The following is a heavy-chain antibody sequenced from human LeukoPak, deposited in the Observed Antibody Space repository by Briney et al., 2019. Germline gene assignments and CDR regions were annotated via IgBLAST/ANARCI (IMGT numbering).Heavy chain of an antibody. CDR2: ISSSSSYI. V-gene: IGHV3-21*01. J-gene: IGHJ4*02. CDR1: GFTFSSYS. Sequence: GGSLRLSCAASGFTFSSYSMNWVRQAPGKGLEWVSSISSSSSYIYYADSVKGRFTISRDNAKNSLYLQMNSLRAEDTAVYYCARGTYYYGSGSYYMPPTFDYWGQGTLVTVSS. CDR3: ARGTYYYGSGSYYMPPTFDY. D-gene: IGHD3-10*01.